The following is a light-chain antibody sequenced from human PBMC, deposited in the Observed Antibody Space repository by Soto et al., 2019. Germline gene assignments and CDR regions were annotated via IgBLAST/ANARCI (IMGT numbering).Light chain of an antibody. CDR3: CSYAGSSTE. J-gene: IGLJ3*02. CDR1: SSDVGSYNL. Sequence: SALTQPASVSGSPGQSITISCTGTSSDVGSYNLVSWYQQHPGKAPKLMIYEGSKRPSGVSNRFSGSKSGNTASLTISGLQAEDEADYYCCSYAGSSTEFGGGTKLTVL. CDR2: EGS. V-gene: IGLV2-23*01.